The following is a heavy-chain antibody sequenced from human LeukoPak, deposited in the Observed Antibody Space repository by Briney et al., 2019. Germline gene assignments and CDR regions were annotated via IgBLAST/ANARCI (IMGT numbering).Heavy chain of an antibody. J-gene: IGHJ4*02. CDR3: ARDIAGGWNYFDY. Sequence: ASVTVSCKASGYTFTSYNIHWVRQAPGQGLELMGIINPTGGSTGYAQKFQVRVTMTRDTSTTTVYMEMSSLRSEDTAVYYCARDIAGGWNYFDYWGQGTLVTVSS. V-gene: IGHV1-46*01. CDR1: GYTFTSYN. D-gene: IGHD1-14*01. CDR2: INPTGGST.